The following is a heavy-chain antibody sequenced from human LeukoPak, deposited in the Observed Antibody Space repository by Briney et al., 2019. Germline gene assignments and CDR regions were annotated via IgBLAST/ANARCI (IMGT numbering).Heavy chain of an antibody. CDR1: GFSFSSYW. CDR3: ARDRGSGSYDY. J-gene: IGHJ4*02. Sequence: GGSLRLSCAASGFSFSSYWMHWVRQAPGKGLVWVSRISIDGSTTNYADSVKGRFTIPRDNAKNTLYLQMNSLRAEDTAVYYCARDRGSGSYDYWGQGTLVTVSS. V-gene: IGHV3-74*01. CDR2: ISIDGSTT. D-gene: IGHD1-26*01.